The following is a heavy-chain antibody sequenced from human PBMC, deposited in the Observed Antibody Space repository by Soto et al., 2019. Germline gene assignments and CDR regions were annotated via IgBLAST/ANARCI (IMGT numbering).Heavy chain of an antibody. D-gene: IGHD2-15*01. Sequence: ESGGGVVQPGRSLRLSCAASGFTFNTYALHWVRQAPGKGLEWVAVISYDGSDIYYADSVKGRFTISRDNSKNTLYLHMNTLRPEDTAVYFCARDSDHYCSGGSCYPQDSWGQGTLVTVSS. CDR2: ISYDGSDI. CDR3: ARDSDHYCSGGSCYPQDS. J-gene: IGHJ4*02. V-gene: IGHV3-30-3*01. CDR1: GFTFNTYA.